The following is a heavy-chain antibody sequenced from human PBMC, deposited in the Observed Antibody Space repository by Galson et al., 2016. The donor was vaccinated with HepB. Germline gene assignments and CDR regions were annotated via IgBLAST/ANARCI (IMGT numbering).Heavy chain of an antibody. CDR2: IKQDGGET. J-gene: IGHJ4*02. Sequence: SLRLSCAASGFPFSSYWMTWLRQAPGKGPEWVASIKQDGGETFYVDSVKGRFTISRDNAKNSLYLHMNSLRAEDAAGYYCGREDRATWVYWGQGTLVTVAS. V-gene: IGHV3-7*03. CDR3: GREDRATWVY. D-gene: IGHD7-27*01. CDR1: GFPFSSYW.